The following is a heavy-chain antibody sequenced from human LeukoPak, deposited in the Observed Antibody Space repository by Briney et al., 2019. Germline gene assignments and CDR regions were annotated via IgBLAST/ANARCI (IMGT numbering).Heavy chain of an antibody. Sequence: ASVTVSSTVSGYSLIELSTHWVRQAPGQGLGWMGGFDPGDDETIYAQKFQGRVTMTEDTSTDTAYLELRSLRSEDTAVYFCATEKDLLLDSWGQGTPVTVSS. V-gene: IGHV1-24*01. CDR2: FDPGDDET. J-gene: IGHJ5*01. D-gene: IGHD1-26*01. CDR1: GYSLIELS. CDR3: ATEKDLLLDS.